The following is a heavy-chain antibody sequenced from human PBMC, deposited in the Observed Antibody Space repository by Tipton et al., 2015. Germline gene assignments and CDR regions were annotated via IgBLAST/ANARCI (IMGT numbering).Heavy chain of an antibody. Sequence: TLSLTCTVSGGSISRGRYYWSWIRQHPGKGLEWIGFIYYSGSTYYNPSLKSRVTISIDTSKNHFSLNLTSVTAADTAVYYCARILEWQTARFDPWGQGTLVTVSS. CDR2: IYYSGST. D-gene: IGHD3-3*01. CDR3: ARILEWQTARFDP. J-gene: IGHJ5*02. V-gene: IGHV4-31*03. CDR1: GGSISRGRYY.